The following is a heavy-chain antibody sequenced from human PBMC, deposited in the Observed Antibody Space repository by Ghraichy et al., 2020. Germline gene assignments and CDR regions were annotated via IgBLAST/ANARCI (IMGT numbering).Heavy chain of an antibody. CDR2: IYSGGST. V-gene: IGHV3-66*01. J-gene: IGHJ4*02. CDR1: GFTVSSNY. D-gene: IGHD6-19*01. CDR3: STPGVAVAGTGYPSY. Sequence: ETLSLTCAASGFTVSSNYMSWVRQAPGKGLEWVSVIYSGGSTYYADSVKGRFTISRDNSKNTLYLQMNSLRAEDTAVYYCSTPGVAVAGTGYPSYWGQGTLVTVSS.